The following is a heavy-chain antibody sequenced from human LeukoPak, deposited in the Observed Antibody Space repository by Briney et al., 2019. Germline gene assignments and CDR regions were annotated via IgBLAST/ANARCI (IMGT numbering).Heavy chain of an antibody. J-gene: IGHJ4*02. Sequence: ASVKVSCKASGYTFTSYGISWVRQAPGQGLEWMGWISAYNCNTNYAQKLQGRVTMTADTIKSTAYMEVKSLRSDDTAVYYCARDRGDYYYDSSGYYYSRFDDWGQGTLVTVTS. V-gene: IGHV1-18*01. CDR3: ARDRGDYYYDSSGYYYSRFDD. CDR1: GYTFTSYG. D-gene: IGHD3-22*01. CDR2: ISAYNCNT.